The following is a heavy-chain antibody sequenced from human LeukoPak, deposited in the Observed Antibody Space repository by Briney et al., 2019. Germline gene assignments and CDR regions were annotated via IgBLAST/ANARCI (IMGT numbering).Heavy chain of an antibody. D-gene: IGHD2-15*01. CDR2: ISWNSGSI. Sequence: GGSLRLSCAASGFTFDDYAMHWVRQAPGKGLEWVSGISWNSGSIGYADSVKGRFTISRDNAKNSLYLQMNSLKTEDTAVYYCTRWTQDIVVVVAANQGFDPWGQGTLVTVSS. J-gene: IGHJ5*02. V-gene: IGHV3-9*01. CDR3: TRWTQDIVVVVAANQGFDP. CDR1: GFTFDDYA.